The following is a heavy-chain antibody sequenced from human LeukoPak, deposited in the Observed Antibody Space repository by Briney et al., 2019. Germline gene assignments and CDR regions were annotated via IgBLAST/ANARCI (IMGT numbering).Heavy chain of an antibody. CDR1: GYSISSGYY. J-gene: IGHJ4*02. Sequence: SETLSLTCTVSGYSISSGYYWGWIRQPPGKGLEWIGSIYHSGSTYYNPPLKSRVTISVDTSKNQFSLKLSSVTAADTAVYYCARMFYGGYVLIDYFDYWGQGTLVTVSS. CDR3: ARMFYGGYVLIDYFDY. V-gene: IGHV4-38-2*02. D-gene: IGHD5-12*01. CDR2: IYHSGST.